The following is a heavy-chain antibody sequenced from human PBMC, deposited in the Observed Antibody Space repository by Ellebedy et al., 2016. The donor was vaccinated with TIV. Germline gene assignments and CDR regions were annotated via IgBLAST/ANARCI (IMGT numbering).Heavy chain of an antibody. V-gene: IGHV4-4*02. J-gene: IGHJ4*02. Sequence: SETLSLXCAVSGVSISSRWWRWVRRPPGMGLEWIGEIYHTGSTHYNPSLMSRLTISVDKSRNQLSLKVTSVTAADTAVYYCASHITMPGKRGFDYWGPGALVTVSS. D-gene: IGHD1-14*01. CDR2: IYHTGST. CDR3: ASHITMPGKRGFDY. CDR1: GVSISSRW.